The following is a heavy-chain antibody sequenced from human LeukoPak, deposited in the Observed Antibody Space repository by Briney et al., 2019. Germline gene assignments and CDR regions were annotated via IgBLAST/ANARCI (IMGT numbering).Heavy chain of an antibody. CDR3: ARDLGGSSGY. J-gene: IGHJ4*02. Sequence: GASVKVSCKAAGGTFSSYAISWVRQAPGQGLEWMGRIIPIFGTANYAQKFQGRVTITTDESTSTAYMELSSLRSEDTAVYYCARDLGGSSGYWGQGTLVTVSS. V-gene: IGHV1-69*05. CDR2: IIPIFGTA. CDR1: GGTFSSYA. D-gene: IGHD2-15*01.